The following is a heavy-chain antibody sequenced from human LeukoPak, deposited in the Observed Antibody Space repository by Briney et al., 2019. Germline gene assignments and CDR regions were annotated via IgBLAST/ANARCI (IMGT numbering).Heavy chain of an antibody. Sequence: GGSLRLSCAATGFTFSNYSMNWVRQAPGKGLEWVSSISSSSSYIYYADSVKGRFTISRDNAKNTLYLQMNSLRAEDTAVYYCARARMVGGTTYYFAYWGQGTLVTVSS. J-gene: IGHJ4*02. D-gene: IGHD1-26*01. V-gene: IGHV3-21*01. CDR1: GFTFSNYS. CDR3: ARARMVGGTTYYFAY. CDR2: ISSSSSYI.